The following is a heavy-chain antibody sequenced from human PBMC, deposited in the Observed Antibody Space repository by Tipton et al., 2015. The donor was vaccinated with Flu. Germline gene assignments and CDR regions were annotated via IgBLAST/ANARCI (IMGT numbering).Heavy chain of an antibody. CDR1: GFTFSSDW. V-gene: IGHV3-74*01. CDR2: INSDGSNT. CDR3: ATLTGDDY. J-gene: IGHJ4*02. Sequence: SLRLSCAASGFTFSSDWMHWVRQAPGKGLVWVSRINSDGSNTNYADSVKGRFTISRDNAKNTLYLQMNSLRGEDTAVYYCATLTGDDYWGQGDPVTVSS. D-gene: IGHD7-27*01.